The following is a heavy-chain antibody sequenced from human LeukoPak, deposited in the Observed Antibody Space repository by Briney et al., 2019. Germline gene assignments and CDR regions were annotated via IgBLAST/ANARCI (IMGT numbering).Heavy chain of an antibody. CDR1: GYTFTGYS. CDR2: INPNSGDT. CDR3: ARKYDILTGYANWFDP. V-gene: IGHV1-2*02. Sequence: ASVKVSCKASGYTFTGYSIHWVRQAPGQGLEWMGWINPNSGDTKYAQKFQGRVTMTRDTSSSTANMELSRLRSDDTAVYYCARKYDILTGYANWFDPWGQGTLVTVSS. D-gene: IGHD3-9*01. J-gene: IGHJ5*02.